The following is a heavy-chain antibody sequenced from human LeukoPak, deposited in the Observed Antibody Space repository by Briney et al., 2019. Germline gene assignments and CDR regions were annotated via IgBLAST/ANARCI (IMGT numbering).Heavy chain of an antibody. V-gene: IGHV3-23*01. Sequence: GGSLRLSCAASGFTFSNYAMSWVRQAPGKGLEWVSAISGSGGSTYYADSVKGRFTISRDNSKNTLYLQMNSLRAEDTAVYYCANTRDMAVAGKIDYWGQGTLVTVS. CDR3: ANTRDMAVAGKIDY. CDR1: GFTFSNYA. J-gene: IGHJ4*02. CDR2: ISGSGGST. D-gene: IGHD6-19*01.